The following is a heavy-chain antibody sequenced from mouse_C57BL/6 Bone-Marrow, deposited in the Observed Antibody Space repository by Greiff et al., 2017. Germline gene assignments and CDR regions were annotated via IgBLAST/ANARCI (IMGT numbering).Heavy chain of an antibody. CDR3: ARTWGPYYYAMDY. Sequence: EVKLQESGGGLVQPGGSLSLSCAASGFTFTDYYMSWVRQPPGKALEWLGFIRNKANGYTTEYSASVKGRFTISRDNSQSILYLQMNALRAEDSATYYCARTWGPYYYAMDYWGQGTSVTVSS. CDR1: GFTFTDYY. CDR2: IRNKANGYTT. V-gene: IGHV7-3*01. J-gene: IGHJ4*01.